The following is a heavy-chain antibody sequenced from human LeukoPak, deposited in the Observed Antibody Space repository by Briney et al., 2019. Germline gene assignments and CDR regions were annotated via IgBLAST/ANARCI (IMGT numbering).Heavy chain of an antibody. CDR3: ARDFPQSWYYYDSSGYRLGYYFDY. CDR1: GGSISGGDYY. D-gene: IGHD3-22*01. V-gene: IGHV4-39*07. J-gene: IGHJ4*02. CDR2: IYYSGST. Sequence: SETLSLTCTVSGGSISGGDYYWGWIRQPPGKGLEWIGSIYYSGSTYYNPSLKSRVTISVDTSKNQFSLKLSSVTAADTAVYYCARDFPQSWYYYDSSGYRLGYYFDYWGQGTLVTVSS.